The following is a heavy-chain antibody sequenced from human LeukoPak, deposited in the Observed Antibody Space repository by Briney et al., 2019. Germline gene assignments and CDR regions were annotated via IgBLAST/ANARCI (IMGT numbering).Heavy chain of an antibody. Sequence: ASVNVSYKASRYSLTRYYMHWVRQAPGQGGEGMGIIKPSRGSTSYAKKFQGRVTMTRDTSTSTVYMELSSLRSEDPAVYYCARASSGWYWGQGTLVTVSS. J-gene: IGHJ4*02. CDR1: RYSLTRYY. D-gene: IGHD6-19*01. CDR2: IKPSRGST. V-gene: IGHV1-46*01. CDR3: ARASSGWY.